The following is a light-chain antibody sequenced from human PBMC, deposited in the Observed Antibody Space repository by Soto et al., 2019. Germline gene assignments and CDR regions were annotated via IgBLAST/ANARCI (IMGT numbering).Light chain of an antibody. J-gene: IGKJ2*01. V-gene: IGKV3-20*01. Sequence: EVVLTQSPGTLSLSPGERATLSCRASQSVGSSRLAWYQQKPGQAPRLLIYGASGRATGIPDRFSGSGSGTDFTLTINRVQSVYPAVYISQHYGSPPLYTFGPGTKLEIK. CDR2: GAS. CDR3: QHYGSPPLYT. CDR1: QSVGSSR.